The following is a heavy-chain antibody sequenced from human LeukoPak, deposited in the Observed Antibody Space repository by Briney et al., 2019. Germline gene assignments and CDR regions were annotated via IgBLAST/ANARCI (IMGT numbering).Heavy chain of an antibody. Sequence: GGSLRLSCAASGFTFSSYWMSWVRQAPGKGLEWVANINQDGSEKYYADSVKGRFTISRDNSKNTLYLQMNSLRPEDTAVYYCAKERYLLDYWGQGTRVTVSS. V-gene: IGHV3-7*01. CDR2: INQDGSEK. CDR1: GFTFSSYW. J-gene: IGHJ4*02. CDR3: AKERYLLDY. D-gene: IGHD2-2*02.